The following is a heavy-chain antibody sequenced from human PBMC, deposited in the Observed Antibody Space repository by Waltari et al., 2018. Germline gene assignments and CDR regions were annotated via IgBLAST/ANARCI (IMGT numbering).Heavy chain of an antibody. J-gene: IGHJ3*02. D-gene: IGHD7-27*01. V-gene: IGHV1-69*12. CDR3: AKEGSGDRSFDI. CDR1: GDRLSSYT. CDR2: FIPLFGTA. Sequence: QVQLVQSGAEVKTPGSSVTVSWTAPGDRLSSYTITWGRQAPGQGPEWMGGFIPLFGTANYAQKFQGRVTITADESTSTAHMELNSLRSDDTAVYYCAKEGSGDRSFDIWGQGTMVTVSS.